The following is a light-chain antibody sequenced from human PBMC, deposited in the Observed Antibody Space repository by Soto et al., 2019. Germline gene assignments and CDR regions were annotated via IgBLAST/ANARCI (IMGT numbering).Light chain of an antibody. CDR1: QSVSSNY. V-gene: IGKV3-20*01. Sequence: EIVLTQSPGTLSLSPGERATLSCRASQSVSSNYLAWYQFKVGQAHRLLIYGASNRPTGIPDRFSGSGSGTDFTLTISRLEPEDSAVYFCQQYGGSPIFTFGPGTKLDIK. CDR3: QQYGGSPIFT. J-gene: IGKJ3*01. CDR2: GAS.